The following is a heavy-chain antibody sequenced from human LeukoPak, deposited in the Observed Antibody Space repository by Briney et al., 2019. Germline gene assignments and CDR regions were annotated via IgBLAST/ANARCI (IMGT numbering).Heavy chain of an antibody. CDR2: IYSSGRT. CDR3: ARDTDYDSPFFDY. CDR1: GGSISSGTYY. Sequence: KPSETLSLTCTVSGGSISSGTYYWSWIRQPAGKGLEWIGRIYSSGRTNYNPSLKSRVTISVDTSKNQFSLKLSSVTAADTAVYYCARDTDYDSPFFDYWGQGILVTVSS. D-gene: IGHD3-22*01. V-gene: IGHV4-61*02. J-gene: IGHJ4*02.